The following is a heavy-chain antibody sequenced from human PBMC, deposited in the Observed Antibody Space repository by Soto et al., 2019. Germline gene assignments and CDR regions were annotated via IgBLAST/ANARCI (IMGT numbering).Heavy chain of an antibody. D-gene: IGHD6-13*01. J-gene: IGHJ6*03. Sequence: GGSLRLSCAASGFTFSSYSMNWVRQAPGKGLEWVSYINSSSSTIYYADSVKGRFTISRDNAKNSLYLQMNSLRAEDTAVYYCARDEVAAAGLYYYYYMDVWGKGTTVTVSS. CDR3: ARDEVAAAGLYYYYYMDV. CDR1: GFTFSSYS. CDR2: INSSSSTI. V-gene: IGHV3-48*01.